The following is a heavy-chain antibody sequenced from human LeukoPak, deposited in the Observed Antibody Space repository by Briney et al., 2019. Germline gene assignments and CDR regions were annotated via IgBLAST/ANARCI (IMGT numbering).Heavy chain of an antibody. CDR1: GYTFTSYG. J-gene: IGHJ4*02. V-gene: IGHV1-18*01. D-gene: IGHD3-10*01. Sequence: AASVKVSCKASGYTFTSYGISWVRQAPGQGLEWMGWISAYNGNTNYAQKLQGRVTMTTDTSTSTAYMELRSLRSDDTAVYYCARDQTQIWFGEGLWYFDYWGQGTLATVSS. CDR2: ISAYNGNT. CDR3: ARDQTQIWFGEGLWYFDY.